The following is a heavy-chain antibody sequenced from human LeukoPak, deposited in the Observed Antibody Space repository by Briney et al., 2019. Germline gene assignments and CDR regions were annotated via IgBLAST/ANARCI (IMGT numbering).Heavy chain of an antibody. Sequence: GRSLRLSSAASGFTFNDFGMHWVRQAPGKGLEWVAVIWYDGTNKYYADSVKGRFTISRDNSKNTLYLQMNSLRVEDTAVYYCAGGYSYADYWGQGAQVTVSS. CDR2: IWYDGTNK. CDR3: AGGYSYADY. J-gene: IGHJ4*02. V-gene: IGHV3-33*01. CDR1: GFTFNDFG. D-gene: IGHD5-18*01.